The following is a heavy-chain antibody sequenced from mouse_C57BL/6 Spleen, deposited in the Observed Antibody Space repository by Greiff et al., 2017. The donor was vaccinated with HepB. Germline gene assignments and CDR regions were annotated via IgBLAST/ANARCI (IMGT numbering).Heavy chain of an antibody. CDR2: IYPSDSET. CDR3: ARWDYGSSPAWFAY. Sequence: VQLQQPGAELVRPGSSVKLSCKASGYTFTSYWMDWVKQRPGQGLEWIGNIYPSDSETHYNQKFKDKATLTVDKSSSTAYMQLSSLTSEDSAVYYCARWDYGSSPAWFAYWGQGTLVTVSA. D-gene: IGHD1-1*01. CDR1: GYTFTSYW. V-gene: IGHV1-61*01. J-gene: IGHJ3*01.